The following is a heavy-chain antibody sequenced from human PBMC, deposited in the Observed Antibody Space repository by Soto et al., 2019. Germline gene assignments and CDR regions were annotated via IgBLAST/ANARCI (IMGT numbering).Heavy chain of an antibody. V-gene: IGHV3-30*18. Sequence: QVHLAEPGGVVVQPGRSLRLSCIASGFTFSTYSIHWVRQAPGRVLEWLAVISFDGKVKYYADSVKGRFTVSRDNFKDTVFLEMNSLRTEDTSVYHCAKAFSGDNWSFDLWGRGPLVTVSS. CDR2: ISFDGKVK. CDR1: GFTFSTYS. CDR3: AKAFSGDNWSFDL. J-gene: IGHJ2*01. D-gene: IGHD3-10*01.